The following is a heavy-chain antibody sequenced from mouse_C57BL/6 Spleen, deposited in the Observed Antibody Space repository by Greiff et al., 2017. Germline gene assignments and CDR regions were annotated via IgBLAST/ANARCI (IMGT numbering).Heavy chain of an antibody. J-gene: IGHJ2*01. D-gene: IGHD2-4*01. CDR1: GYTFTDYE. V-gene: IGHV1-15*01. CDR2: IDPETGGT. Sequence: QVQLQQSGAELVRPGASVTLSCKASGYTFTDYEMHWVKQTPVHGLEWIGAIDPETGGTAYNQKFKGKAILTADKSSSTAYMELRSLTSEDSAVYSCTPYDYDKVFDYWGQGTTLTVSS. CDR3: TPYDYDKVFDY.